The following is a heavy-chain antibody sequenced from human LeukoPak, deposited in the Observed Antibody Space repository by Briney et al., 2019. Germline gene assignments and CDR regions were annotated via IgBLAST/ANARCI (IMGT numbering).Heavy chain of an antibody. CDR3: ARGSDLDY. CDR2: INPNSGGT. D-gene: IGHD3-16*02. Sequence: ASVKVSCKASGYTFTSYGISWVRQAPGQGLEWMGWINPNSGGTNYAQKFQGRVTMTRDTSISTAYMELSRLRSDDTAVYYCARGSDLDYWGQGTLVTVSS. CDR1: GYTFTSYG. V-gene: IGHV1-2*02. J-gene: IGHJ4*02.